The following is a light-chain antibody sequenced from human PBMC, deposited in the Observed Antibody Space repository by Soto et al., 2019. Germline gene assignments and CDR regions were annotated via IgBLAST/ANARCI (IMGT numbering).Light chain of an antibody. J-gene: IGLJ1*01. Sequence: QSVLTQPPSASGTPGQRVTISCSGSSSNIGSSTINWYQQLPGTPPKLLIYSNNQQPSGIPDCLTGSTSGASASLAISGLQYEDEADYYCAAWDYSLNGFYVFGTGTKVTVL. CDR3: AAWDYSLNGFYV. CDR1: SSNIGSST. V-gene: IGLV1-44*01. CDR2: SNN.